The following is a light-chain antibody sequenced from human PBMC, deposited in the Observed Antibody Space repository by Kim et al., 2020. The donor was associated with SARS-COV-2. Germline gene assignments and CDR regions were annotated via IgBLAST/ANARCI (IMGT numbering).Light chain of an antibody. Sequence: LSVSPGERATLSCRASQSVSSNLAWYQQKPGQAPRLLIYGASTRATGIPARFSGSGSGTEFTLTISSLQSEDFAVYYCQQYNNWPLTFGGGTKVDIK. CDR1: QSVSSN. CDR3: QQYNNWPLT. V-gene: IGKV3-15*01. CDR2: GAS. J-gene: IGKJ4*01.